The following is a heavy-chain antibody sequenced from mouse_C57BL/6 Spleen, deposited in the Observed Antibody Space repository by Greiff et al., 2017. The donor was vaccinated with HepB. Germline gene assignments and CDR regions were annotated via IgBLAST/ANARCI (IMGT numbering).Heavy chain of an antibody. CDR2: ISSGSSTI. CDR1: GFTFSDYG. CDR3: ARVAY. V-gene: IGHV5-17*01. J-gene: IGHJ3*01. Sequence: EVKLVESGGGLVKPGGSLKLSCAASGFTFSDYGMHWVRQAPEKGLEWVAYISSGSSTIYYADTVKGRFTISRDNAKNTLFLPMTSLRSEDTAMYYCARVAYWGQGTLVTVSA.